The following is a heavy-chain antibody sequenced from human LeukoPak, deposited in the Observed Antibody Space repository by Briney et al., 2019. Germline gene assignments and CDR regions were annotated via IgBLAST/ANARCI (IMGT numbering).Heavy chain of an antibody. J-gene: IGHJ5*02. CDR3: ARERGIFRSRYNWFDP. CDR2: INPNSGGT. D-gene: IGHD2-15*01. CDR1: GYTFTGYY. V-gene: IGHV1-2*04. Sequence: ASVKVSCKASGYTFTGYYMHWVRQAPGQGLEWMGRINPNSGGTNYAQKFQGWVTMTRDTSISTAYMELSRLRSDDTAVYYCARERGIFRSRYNWFDPWGQGTLVTVSS.